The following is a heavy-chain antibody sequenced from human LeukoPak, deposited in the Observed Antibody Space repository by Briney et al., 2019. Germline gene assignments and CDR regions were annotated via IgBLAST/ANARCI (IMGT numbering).Heavy chain of an antibody. CDR1: GFTFSSYG. V-gene: IGHV3-30*18. Sequence: GGSLGLSCAASGFTFSSYGMHWVRQAPGKGLEWVAVISYDGSNKYYADSVKGRFTISRDNSKNTLYLQMNSLRAEDTAVYYCAKQYTVTTPRYFDYWGQGTLVTVSS. D-gene: IGHD4-17*01. J-gene: IGHJ4*02. CDR2: ISYDGSNK. CDR3: AKQYTVTTPRYFDY.